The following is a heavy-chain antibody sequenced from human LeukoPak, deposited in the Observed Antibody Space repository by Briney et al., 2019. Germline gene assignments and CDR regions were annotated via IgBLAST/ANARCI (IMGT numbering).Heavy chain of an antibody. D-gene: IGHD5-18*01. CDR3: AKVRSVGYSYGVPDY. V-gene: IGHV3-30*18. Sequence: GGSLRLSCAASGFTFSSYGMHWVRQAPGKGLEWVAVISYDGSNKYYADSVKGRFTISRDNSKNTLYLRMNSLRAEDTAVYYCAKVRSVGYSYGVPDYWGQGTLVTVSS. CDR1: GFTFSSYG. CDR2: ISYDGSNK. J-gene: IGHJ4*02.